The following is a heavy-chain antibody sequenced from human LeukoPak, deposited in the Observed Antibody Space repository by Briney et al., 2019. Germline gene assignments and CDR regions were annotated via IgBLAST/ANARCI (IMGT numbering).Heavy chain of an antibody. V-gene: IGHV4-38-2*02. CDR2: IYHSGST. CDR3: ASEYFDWLSPTYY. J-gene: IGHJ4*02. Sequence: SETLSLTCTVSGYSISSGYYWGWIRQPPGKGLEWIGRIYHSGSTYYNPSLKSRVTISVDTSKNQFSLKLSSVTAADTAVDYCASEYFDWLSPTYYWGQGTLVTVSS. CDR1: GYSISSGYY. D-gene: IGHD3-9*01.